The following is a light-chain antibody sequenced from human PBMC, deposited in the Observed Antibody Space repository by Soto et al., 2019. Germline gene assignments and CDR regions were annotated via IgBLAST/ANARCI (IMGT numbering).Light chain of an antibody. V-gene: IGKV4-1*01. J-gene: IGKJ3*01. CDR3: QQCYSTPFT. CDR1: QSVLFNSNNKNY. CDR2: WAS. Sequence: DIVMTQSPDSLAVSLGERATINCRSSQSVLFNSNNKNYLAWYQQKPGQPPKLLIYWASTRESGVPDRFSGSGSGTDFTLTISSLQAEDVAVYYCQQCYSTPFTFGPGTKVDI.